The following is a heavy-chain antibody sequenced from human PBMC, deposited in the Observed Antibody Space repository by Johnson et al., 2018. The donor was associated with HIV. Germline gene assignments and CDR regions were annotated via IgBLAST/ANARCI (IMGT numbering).Heavy chain of an antibody. V-gene: IGHV3-66*01. Sequence: VQLVESGGGLVQPGGSLRLSCAASGFTFISYWMSWVRQAPGKGLEWVSVIYSGGSTYYADSVKGRFTISRDNSKNTLYLQMNSLRAEDTAVYYCASLSSSGAFDIWGQGTMVTVSS. CDR3: ASLSSSGAFDI. J-gene: IGHJ3*02. CDR2: IYSGGST. D-gene: IGHD6-6*01. CDR1: GFTFISYW.